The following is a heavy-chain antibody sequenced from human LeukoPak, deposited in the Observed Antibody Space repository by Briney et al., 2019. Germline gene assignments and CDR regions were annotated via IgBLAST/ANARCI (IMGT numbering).Heavy chain of an antibody. D-gene: IGHD6-19*01. J-gene: IGHJ4*02. V-gene: IGHV3-48*02. CDR1: AFTFSDYS. CDR2: ISGSGDTI. CDR3: ARVIYSGWEGELSD. Sequence: GGSLRLSCAASAFTFSDYSMNWVRQAPGKGLEWLSYISGSGDTIYYADSVKGRFTISRDNAKNSLYLQMNSLRDEDTAVYYCARVIYSGWEGELSDWGQGTLVTVSS.